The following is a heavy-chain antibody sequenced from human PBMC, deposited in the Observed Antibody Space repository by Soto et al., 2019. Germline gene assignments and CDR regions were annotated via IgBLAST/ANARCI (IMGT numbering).Heavy chain of an antibody. Sequence: QVQLQESGPGLVKPSQTLSLTCTVSGDSINSGHYYWSWVRQPPGKGLEWIGYIYNSGSTYYNPSLKSRVTISEDTSKNQFSLELRSVTAADTAIYYCARDAPVLPGIDVWGQGTTVTVSS. CDR1: GDSINSGHYY. CDR2: IYNSGST. J-gene: IGHJ6*02. CDR3: ARDAPVLPGIDV. D-gene: IGHD2-8*02. V-gene: IGHV4-30-4*01.